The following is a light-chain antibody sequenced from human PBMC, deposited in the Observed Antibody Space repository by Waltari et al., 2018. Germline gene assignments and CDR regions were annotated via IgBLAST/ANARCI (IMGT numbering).Light chain of an antibody. Sequence: QTVVTQEPSLTVSPGGTVTLTCASSTGAVTRGYYPNWFQQKPGQAPRALIYMTSNKHTWTPARFSGSLLGGKAALTLSGVQPEDEAEYYCLLYYGGAQLGVFGGGTKLTVL. V-gene: IGLV7-43*01. J-gene: IGLJ3*02. CDR1: TGAVTRGYY. CDR2: MTS. CDR3: LLYYGGAQLGV.